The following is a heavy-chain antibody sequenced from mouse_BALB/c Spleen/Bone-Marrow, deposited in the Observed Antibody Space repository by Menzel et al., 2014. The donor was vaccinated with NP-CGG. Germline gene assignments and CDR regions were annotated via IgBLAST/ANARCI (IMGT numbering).Heavy chain of an antibody. D-gene: IGHD2-4*01. CDR1: GYTFTSYY. CDR3: ARDDYAY. V-gene: IGHV1S56*01. Sequence: VKLVESGPELVKPGASVRISCKASGYTFTSYYIHWVKQRPGQGLEWIGWIYPGNVNTKHNEKFKGKATLTADKSSSTAYMQLSSLTSEDSAVYFCARDDYAYWGQGTLVTVSA. CDR2: IYPGNVNT. J-gene: IGHJ3*01.